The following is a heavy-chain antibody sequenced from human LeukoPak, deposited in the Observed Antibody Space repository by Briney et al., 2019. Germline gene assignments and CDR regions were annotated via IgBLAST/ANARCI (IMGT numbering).Heavy chain of an antibody. J-gene: IGHJ3*02. CDR2: VYYSGRT. CDR3: ARTDWGGYAFDI. Sequence: SETLSLTCTVSGGSISSSSYYWGWIRQPPGKELQWIASVYYSGRTNYSPSLKSRVTISVDTSEKQFSLQLNSVTAADTAVYYCARTDWGGYAFDIWGQGTMVTVSS. CDR1: GGSISSSSYY. V-gene: IGHV4-39*01. D-gene: IGHD3-16*01.